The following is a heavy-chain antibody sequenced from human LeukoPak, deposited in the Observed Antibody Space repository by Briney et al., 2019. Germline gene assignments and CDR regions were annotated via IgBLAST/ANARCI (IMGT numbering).Heavy chain of an antibody. V-gene: IGHV4-34*01. CDR1: GGSFSGYY. J-gene: IGHJ4*02. CDR2: INHSGST. CDR3: ARGRGDYDFWSGPPTFDY. D-gene: IGHD3-3*01. Sequence: PSETLSLTCAVYGGSFSGYYWSWIPQPPGKGLEWLGEINHSGSTNYNPSLKSRVNISVDTSKNQFSLKLSSVTAADTAVYYCARGRGDYDFWSGPPTFDYWGQGTLVTVSS.